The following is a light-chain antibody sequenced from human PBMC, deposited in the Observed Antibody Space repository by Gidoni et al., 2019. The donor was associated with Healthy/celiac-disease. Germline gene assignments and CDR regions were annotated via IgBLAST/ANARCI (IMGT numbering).Light chain of an antibody. J-gene: IGKJ2*01. CDR3: QQANSFPPT. CDR1: QDIISW. CDR2: AAS. V-gene: IGKV1-12*01. Sequence: DIQMTQSPSSVSASGGDRVTITCRASQDIISWLAWYQQKPGKAPKLLIYAASSLQSGVPSRCSGSGSWTDFTLTISSLQPEDFATYYCQQANSFPPTFGQGTKLEIK.